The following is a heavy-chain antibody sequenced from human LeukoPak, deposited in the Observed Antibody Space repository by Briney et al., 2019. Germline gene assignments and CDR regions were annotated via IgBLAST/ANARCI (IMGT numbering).Heavy chain of an antibody. CDR2: ISGSGGST. CDR3: AKDPGVGARGGDY. CDR1: GITFSTYW. D-gene: IGHD1-26*01. J-gene: IGHJ4*02. Sequence: GGSLRLSCAASGITFSTYWMSWVRQAPGKGLEWVSAISGSGGSTYYADSVKGRFTISRDNSKNTLYLQMNSLRAEDTAVYYCAKDPGVGARGGDYWGQGTLVTVSS. V-gene: IGHV3-23*01.